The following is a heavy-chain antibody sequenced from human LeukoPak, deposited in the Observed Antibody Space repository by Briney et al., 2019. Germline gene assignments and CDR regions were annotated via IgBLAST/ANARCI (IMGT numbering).Heavy chain of an antibody. CDR3: ARERRQMTPDY. D-gene: IGHD5-24*01. CDR1: GFTFSSHW. V-gene: IGHV3-74*01. CDR2: INTDGSIT. J-gene: IGHJ4*02. Sequence: GGSLRLSCAASGFTFSSHWMHWVRQAPGKGLVWVSHINTDGSITTYADSVKGRFTISRDNAKNTLSLQMNSLRAEDTAVYYCARERRQMTPDYWGQGTLVTVFS.